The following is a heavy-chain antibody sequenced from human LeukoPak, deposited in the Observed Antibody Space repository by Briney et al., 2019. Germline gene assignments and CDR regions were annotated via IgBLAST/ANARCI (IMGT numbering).Heavy chain of an antibody. J-gene: IGHJ4*02. V-gene: IGHV5-51*01. CDR2: INPHDSTT. D-gene: IGHD1-14*01. CDR1: GYSFGNNW. CDR3: ARHLRTSTYRDLDY. Sequence: GESLKISCRASGYSFGNNWIGWVRQRPGKGLQWMGIINPHDSTTKYSPSLQGQVTISIDKSINTAYLQWSSLTASDTAIYYCARHLRTSTYRDLDYWGQGTLVTVSS.